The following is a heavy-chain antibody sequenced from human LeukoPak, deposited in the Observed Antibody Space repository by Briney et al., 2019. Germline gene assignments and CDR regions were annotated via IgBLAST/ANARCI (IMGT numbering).Heavy chain of an antibody. V-gene: IGHV4-59*01. D-gene: IGHD3-10*01. J-gene: IGHJ3*02. Sequence: SETLSLTRTVSGGSISSYYWSWIRQPPGKGLEWIGYIYYSGSTNYNPSLKSRVTISVDTSKNQFSLKLSSVTAADTAVYYCARIVGGRYYYGSGSYYGAFDIWGQGTMVTVSS. CDR2: IYYSGST. CDR1: GGSISSYY. CDR3: ARIVGGRYYYGSGSYYGAFDI.